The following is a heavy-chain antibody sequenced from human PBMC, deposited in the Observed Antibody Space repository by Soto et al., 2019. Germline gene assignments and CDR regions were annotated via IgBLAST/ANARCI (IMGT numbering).Heavy chain of an antibody. CDR3: AKKRVTPSPDTGNYLES. D-gene: IGHD5-18*01. CDR2: IWYDGSNK. J-gene: IGHJ4*02. Sequence: QVQLVESGGGVVQPGRSLRLSCAASGFTFSSCGMHWVRQAPGKGLEWVALIWYDGSNKYYADSVKGRFTISRDNSKNTMYLQMDSLRAEDTAVYYCAKKRVTPSPDTGNYLESWGQGTLVTVSS. CDR1: GFTFSSCG. V-gene: IGHV3-30*18.